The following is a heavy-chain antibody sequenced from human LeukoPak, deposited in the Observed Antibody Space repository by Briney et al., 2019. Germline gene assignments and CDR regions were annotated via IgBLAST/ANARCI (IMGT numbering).Heavy chain of an antibody. J-gene: IGHJ4*02. Sequence: GGSLRLSCAASGFTVNSNYMSWVRQAPGKGLEWVSSISSSSSYIYYADSVKGRFTISRDNAKNSLYLQMNSLRAEDTAVYYCAREDRGWYGFDYWGQGTLVTVSS. CDR2: ISSSSSYI. CDR1: GFTVNSNY. CDR3: AREDRGWYGFDY. D-gene: IGHD6-19*01. V-gene: IGHV3-21*01.